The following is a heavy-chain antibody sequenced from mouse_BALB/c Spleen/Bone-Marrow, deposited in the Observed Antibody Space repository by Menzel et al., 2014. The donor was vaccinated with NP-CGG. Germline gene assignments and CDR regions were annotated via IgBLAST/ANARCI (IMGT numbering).Heavy chain of an antibody. CDR3: ARSDFYFDY. J-gene: IGHJ2*01. D-gene: IGHD2-13*01. V-gene: IGHV1-20*02. Sequence: EVQLQQSGPDLVKPGASVKMSCKASGYSFTGNFMNWVMQSHGKSLEWIGRINPDNGDTFYNQKFKGKATLTVDRSSNTAHMDLRILASEDPAVYYCARSDFYFDYWGQGTTLTVSS. CDR1: GYSFTGNF. CDR2: INPDNGDT.